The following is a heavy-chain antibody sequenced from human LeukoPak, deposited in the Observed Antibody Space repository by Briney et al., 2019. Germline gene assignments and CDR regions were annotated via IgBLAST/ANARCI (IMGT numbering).Heavy chain of an antibody. Sequence: LSGGSLRLSCAASGFTFSSYSMNWVRQAPGKGLEWVSYISSGSITIYYADSVKGRFTISRDNAKNSLYLQMNSLRAEDTAVYYCARDFYSNYATPYLSLNYWGQGTLVTVSS. J-gene: IGHJ4*02. CDR1: GFTFSSYS. V-gene: IGHV3-48*01. D-gene: IGHD4-11*01. CDR3: ARDFYSNYATPYLSLNY. CDR2: ISSGSITI.